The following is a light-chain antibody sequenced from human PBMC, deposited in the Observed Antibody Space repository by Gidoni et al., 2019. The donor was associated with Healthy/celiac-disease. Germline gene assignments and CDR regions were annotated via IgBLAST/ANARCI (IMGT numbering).Light chain of an antibody. CDR1: QSVSRH. CDR3: QQYNNWRSIT. V-gene: IGKV3-15*01. CDR2: GAS. J-gene: IGKJ5*01. Sequence: EIVMTQSPATLSVSPGERATLSCRASQSVSRHLAWYQQKPGQAPRLLIYGASTRATGIPARFSGSGSGTEFTLTISSLQSEDVAVYYCQQYNNWRSITFGQGTRLEIK.